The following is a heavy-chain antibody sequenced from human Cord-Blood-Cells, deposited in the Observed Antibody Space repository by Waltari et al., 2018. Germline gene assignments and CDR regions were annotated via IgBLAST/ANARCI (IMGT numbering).Heavy chain of an antibody. J-gene: IGHJ4*02. CDR1: GGSFSGYY. CDR2: INHSGST. CDR3: AGNYDFWSGYYY. D-gene: IGHD3-3*01. Sequence: QVQLQQWGAGLLKPSETLSLTCAVYGGSFSGYYWSWIRQPPGKGLEWIGEINHSGSTNYNPSLKSRVTISVDTSKNQFSLKLGSVTAADTAVYYCAGNYDFWSGYYYWGQGTLVTVSS. V-gene: IGHV4-34*01.